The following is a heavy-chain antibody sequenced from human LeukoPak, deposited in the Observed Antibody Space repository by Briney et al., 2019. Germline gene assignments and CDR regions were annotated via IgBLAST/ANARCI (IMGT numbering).Heavy chain of an antibody. V-gene: IGHV4-31*03. J-gene: IGHJ6*02. CDR1: GGSISSGGYY. D-gene: IGHD6-6*01. CDR3: ACAVDGSSSPGYGMDV. Sequence: SETLSLTCTVSGGSISSGGYYWSWIRQHPGKGLEWIGYIYYSGSTYYNPSLKSRVTISVDTSKNQFSLELSSVTAADTAVYYCACAVDGSSSPGYGMDVWGQGTTVTVSS. CDR2: IYYSGST.